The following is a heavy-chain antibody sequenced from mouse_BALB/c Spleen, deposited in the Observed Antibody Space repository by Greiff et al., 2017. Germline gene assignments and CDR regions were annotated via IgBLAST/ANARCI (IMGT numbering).Heavy chain of an antibody. CDR1: GYTFTSYW. J-gene: IGHJ1*01. CDR3: TNYGSSGYWYFDV. D-gene: IGHD1-1*01. CDR2: IYPGNSDT. V-gene: IGHV1-5*01. Sequence: VQLQQSGTVLARPGASVKMSCKASGYTFTSYWMHWVKQRPGQGLEWIGAIYPGNSDTSYNQKFKGKAKLTAVTSTSTAYMELSSLTNEDSAVYYCTNYGSSGYWYFDVWGAGTTVTVSS.